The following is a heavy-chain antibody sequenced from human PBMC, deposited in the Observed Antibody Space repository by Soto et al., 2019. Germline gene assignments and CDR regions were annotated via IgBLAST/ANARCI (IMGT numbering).Heavy chain of an antibody. CDR1: GFTFSSYG. J-gene: IGHJ6*02. CDR2: ISYDGSNK. D-gene: IGHD3-3*01. CDR3: ARLSSAGVVPYYYGMDV. V-gene: IGHV3-30*03. Sequence: GGSLRLSCAASGFTFSSYGMHWVRQAPGKGLEWVAVISYDGSNKYYADSVKGRFTISRDNAKNTLYLQMNSLRAEDTAVYYCARLSSAGVVPYYYGMDVWGQGTTVTVSS.